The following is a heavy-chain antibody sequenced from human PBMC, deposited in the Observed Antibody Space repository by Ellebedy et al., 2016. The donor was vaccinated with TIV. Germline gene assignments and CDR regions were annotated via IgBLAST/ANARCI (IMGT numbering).Heavy chain of an antibody. V-gene: IGHV3-48*04. CDR3: ARGLFGSVRYSCDY. CDR2: ITSTSDTK. CDR1: GFSFSTYG. Sequence: PGGSLRLSCAASGFSFSTYGMNWVRQAPGKGLEWLSYITSTSDTKYYADSVKGRFTISRDNPKNSMYLQMDSLRAEDTGVYYCARGLFGSVRYSCDYWGQGTLVIVSS. J-gene: IGHJ4*02. D-gene: IGHD3-10*01.